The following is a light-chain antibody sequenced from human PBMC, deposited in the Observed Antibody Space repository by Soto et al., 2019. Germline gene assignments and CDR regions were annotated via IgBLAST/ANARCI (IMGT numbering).Light chain of an antibody. Sequence: DFVMTQSPDSLAVSLGETATINCKSSQSVLYSSNNMNYLSWYQQKPGQPPKLLIYWASTRKSGVPDRISGSGSGTDFTLTISSLQPEDAAVYYCQQYYSIPLTYGGGTRVEIK. V-gene: IGKV4-1*01. J-gene: IGKJ4*01. CDR3: QQYYSIPLT. CDR2: WAS. CDR1: QSVLYSSNNMNY.